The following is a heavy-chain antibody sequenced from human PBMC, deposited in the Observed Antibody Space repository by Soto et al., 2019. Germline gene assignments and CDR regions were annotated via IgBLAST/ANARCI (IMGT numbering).Heavy chain of an antibody. CDR2: ISYDGSNK. CDR1: GYTFSSYG. CDR3: AKDRDSSGWFSGYYYGVDV. J-gene: IGHJ6*02. V-gene: IGHV3-30*18. Sequence: GGSLRLSCAASGYTFSSYGMHWVRQAPGKGLEWVALISYDGSNKYYADSVKGRFTISRDNSKNTLSLQVSSLRPEDTAVYYCAKDRDSSGWFSGYYYGVDVWGQGTTVTVSS. D-gene: IGHD6-19*01.